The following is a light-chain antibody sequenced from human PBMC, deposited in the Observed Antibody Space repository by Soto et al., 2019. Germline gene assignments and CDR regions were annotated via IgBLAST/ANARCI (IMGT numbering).Light chain of an antibody. CDR3: SSYTGNRDFYV. V-gene: IGLV2-8*01. CDR2: EVT. Sequence: QSVLTQPPSASGSPGQSVTISCTGTSSDVGRFNFVSWYQQHPGKAPRLLIYEVTKRPSGVPDRFSGSKSGNAASLTVSGLQADDEADYFCSSYTGNRDFYVFGTGTKVTVL. CDR1: SSDVGRFNF. J-gene: IGLJ1*01.